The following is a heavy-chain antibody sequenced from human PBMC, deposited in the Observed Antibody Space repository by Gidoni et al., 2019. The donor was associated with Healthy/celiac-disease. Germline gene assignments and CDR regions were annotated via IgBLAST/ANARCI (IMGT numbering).Heavy chain of an antibody. CDR2: ISGSGGST. V-gene: IGHV3-23*01. CDR3: ANSGYCSGGSCYLVTFDY. D-gene: IGHD2-15*01. J-gene: IGHJ4*02. Sequence: EVQLLESGGGLVQPGGSLRLSCAASGFTFSSYAMSWVRQAPGKGLEWVSAISGSGGSTYYADSVKGRFTISRDNSKNTLYLQMNSLRAEDTAIYYCANSGYCSGGSCYLVTFDYWGQGTLVTVSS. CDR1: GFTFSSYA.